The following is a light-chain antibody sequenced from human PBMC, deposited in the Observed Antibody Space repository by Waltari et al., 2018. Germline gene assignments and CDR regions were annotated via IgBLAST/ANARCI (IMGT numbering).Light chain of an antibody. Sequence: DTLMTQSPSSLSALVGDRVTITCRASRGIGNYVNWYKPKQGDSPKLLIFGASSLQSGVPSRFSGSGLGTDFILTISSLQPEDLATYYCQQAYSAPLTLTFGGGTKVEIK. CDR2: GAS. CDR3: QQAYSAPLTLT. CDR1: RGIGNY. J-gene: IGKJ4*01. V-gene: IGKV1-39*01.